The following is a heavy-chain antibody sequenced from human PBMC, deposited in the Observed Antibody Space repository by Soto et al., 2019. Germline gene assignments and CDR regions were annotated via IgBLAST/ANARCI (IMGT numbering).Heavy chain of an antibody. CDR3: ARGGAHSTGWYDYFDQ. D-gene: IGHD6-13*01. J-gene: IGHJ4*02. V-gene: IGHV1-18*04. CDR2: ISTYNGNT. CDR1: GYTFISYS. Sequence: QVQLVQSGGEVKKPGASENISCKATGYTFISYSITWVRQAPGQGLEWMGWISTYNGNTKYAQSLQGRVNLTRDTSTNAAFMEIRGPISDDTAVYYCARGGAHSTGWYDYFDQWGQGTLVPVSS.